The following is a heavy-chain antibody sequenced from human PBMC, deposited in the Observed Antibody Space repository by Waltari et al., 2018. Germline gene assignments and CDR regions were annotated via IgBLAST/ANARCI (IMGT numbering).Heavy chain of an antibody. V-gene: IGHV1-69*01. Sequence: QVQLVQSGAEVKKPGSSVKVSCKASGGTFSSYAISWVRQAPGQGLEWRGGIIPILGTANYAQKFQGRVTITADESTSTAYIELSSLRSEDTAVYYCARVGRDGYNSPFDYWGQGTLVTVSS. D-gene: IGHD5-12*01. J-gene: IGHJ4*02. CDR2: IIPILGTA. CDR1: GGTFSSYA. CDR3: ARVGRDGYNSPFDY.